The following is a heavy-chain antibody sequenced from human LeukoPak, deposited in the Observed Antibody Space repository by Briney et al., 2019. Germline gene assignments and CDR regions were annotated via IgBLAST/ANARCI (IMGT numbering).Heavy chain of an antibody. J-gene: IGHJ6*02. D-gene: IGHD6-19*01. V-gene: IGHV1-18*01. CDR2: IGAYNGNT. Sequence: ASVKVSCKASGYTFTSYGISWVRQAPGQGLEWMGWIGAYNGNTNYAQKLQGRVTMTTDTSTSTAYMELRSLRSDDTAVYYCARETPLAVAGRPGRGRGGYYGMDVWGQGTTVPLSS. CDR1: GYTFTSYG. CDR3: ARETPLAVAGRPGRGRGGYYGMDV.